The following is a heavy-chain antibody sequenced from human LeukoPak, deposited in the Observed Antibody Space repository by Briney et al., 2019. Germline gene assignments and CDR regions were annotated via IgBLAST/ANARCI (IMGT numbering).Heavy chain of an antibody. CDR2: ISAYNGNT. V-gene: IGHV1-18*01. Sequence: ALVKVSCKASGYTFTSYGISWVRQAPGQRLEWMGWISAYNGNTNYAQKLQGRVTMTTDTSTSTAYMELRSLRSDDTAVYYCARDQGTLYSSGSLDYWGQGTLVTVSS. CDR1: GYTFTSYG. D-gene: IGHD6-19*01. J-gene: IGHJ4*02. CDR3: ARDQGTLYSSGSLDY.